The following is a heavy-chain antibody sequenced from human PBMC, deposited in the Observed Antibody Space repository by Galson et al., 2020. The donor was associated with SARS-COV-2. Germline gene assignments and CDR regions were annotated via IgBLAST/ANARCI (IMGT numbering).Heavy chain of an antibody. J-gene: IGHJ6*02. V-gene: IGHV3-23*01. Sequence: GESLKISCAASGFTFDFSAMSWVRQAPGKGPEWISAVSETGATTFYADPVKARFTITRDNSRNTLSLQMNSLRAEDTAIYYCAKGRGVPGWSLSYYFYHGIDVWGQGTTVIVSS. CDR1: GFTFDFSA. D-gene: IGHD6-19*01. CDR2: VSETGATT. CDR3: AKGRGVPGWSLSYYFYHGIDV.